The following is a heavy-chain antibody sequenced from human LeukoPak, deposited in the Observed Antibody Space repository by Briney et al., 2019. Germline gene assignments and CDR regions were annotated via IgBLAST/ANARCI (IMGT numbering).Heavy chain of an antibody. Sequence: SETLSLTCTVSGGSISSWSYFWGWIRPPPGKGLVWFGTIDYSGSTYHNPSLKSRVSISVDTSKNQFSLKVSSVTAADTAMYYCARRSGSGDSRRPFDYWGQGTLVTVSS. V-gene: IGHV4-39*01. CDR2: IDYSGST. CDR1: GGSISSWSYF. J-gene: IGHJ4*02. CDR3: ARRSGSGDSRRPFDY. D-gene: IGHD4-17*01.